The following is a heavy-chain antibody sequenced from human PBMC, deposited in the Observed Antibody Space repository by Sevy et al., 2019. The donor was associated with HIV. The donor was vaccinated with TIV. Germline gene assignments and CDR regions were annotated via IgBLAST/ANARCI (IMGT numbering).Heavy chain of an antibody. Sequence: SETLSLTCTVSGGSISSGGYYWSWIRQHPGKGLEWIGYIYYSGSTYYNPSLKSRVTISVDTSKNQFSLKLSSVTAADTAVYYCAREEGSGYYYFDYWGQGTLVTVSS. J-gene: IGHJ4*02. CDR1: GGSISSGGYY. CDR3: AREEGSGYYYFDY. CDR2: IYYSGST. V-gene: IGHV4-31*03. D-gene: IGHD3-22*01.